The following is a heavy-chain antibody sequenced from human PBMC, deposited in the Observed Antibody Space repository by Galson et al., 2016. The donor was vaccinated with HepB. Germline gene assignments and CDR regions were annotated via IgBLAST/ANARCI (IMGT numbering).Heavy chain of an antibody. CDR3: AKGVGFSNGWFYFEY. V-gene: IGHV3-23*01. CDR1: GFTFLSYA. Sequence: SLRLSCAASGFTFLSYAMSWVRQAPGKGLEWVSGMSGSGDSTYYAETVKGRFTISRDNSKNTLYLQMNSLRAEDTAVYSCAKGVGFSNGWFYFEYWGQGILVTVSS. CDR2: MSGSGDST. D-gene: IGHD6-19*01. J-gene: IGHJ4*02.